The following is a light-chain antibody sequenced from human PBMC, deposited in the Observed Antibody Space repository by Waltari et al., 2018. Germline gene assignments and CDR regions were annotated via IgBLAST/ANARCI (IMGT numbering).Light chain of an antibody. V-gene: IGLV8-61*01. J-gene: IGLJ3*02. Sequence: QTVVTQEPSVSVSPGGTVTLTCGLNSGPVPTNYYPTWFQQLPGHPPRICTFRPTTRSAGGTDGFSGSMLGNRAALTIRGAKADDEADYYCVLHMGSAMWVLGGGTKLTVL. CDR1: SGPVPTNYY. CDR2: RPT. CDR3: VLHMGSAMWV.